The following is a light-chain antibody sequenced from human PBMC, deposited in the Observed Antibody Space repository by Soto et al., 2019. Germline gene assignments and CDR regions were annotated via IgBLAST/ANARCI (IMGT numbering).Light chain of an antibody. V-gene: IGLV1-44*01. CDR3: AAWDDSRSGVV. Sequence: QSVLTQAPSASGRPGQRVTISCSGSNSNIGNNNVNWYQMVPGTAPKLLIYRNNQRPSGVPDRFSASKSGTSASLAISGLRSEDEADYYCAAWDDSRSGVVFGGGTKLTVL. J-gene: IGLJ2*01. CDR1: NSNIGNNN. CDR2: RNN.